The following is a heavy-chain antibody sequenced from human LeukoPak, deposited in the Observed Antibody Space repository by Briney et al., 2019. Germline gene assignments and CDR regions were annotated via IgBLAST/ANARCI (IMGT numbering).Heavy chain of an antibody. Sequence: ASVKVSCKASGYTFTGYYMHWVRQAPGQGLEWMGWINPNSGGTNYAQKFQGWVTMTRDTSISTAYMELSRLRSEDTAVYYCARYYGSGKGAFDIWGQGTMVTVSS. D-gene: IGHD3-10*01. CDR1: GYTFTGYY. J-gene: IGHJ3*02. V-gene: IGHV1-2*04. CDR2: INPNSGGT. CDR3: ARYYGSGKGAFDI.